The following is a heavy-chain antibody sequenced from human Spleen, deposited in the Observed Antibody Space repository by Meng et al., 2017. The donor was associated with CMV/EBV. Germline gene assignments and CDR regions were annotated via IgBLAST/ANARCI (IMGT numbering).Heavy chain of an antibody. D-gene: IGHD4-23*01. V-gene: IGHV3-21*01. CDR1: GFPFSGYS. J-gene: IGHJ4*02. CDR3: ARPYERGSVVPDFDY. Sequence: SGFPFSGYSMNWVRQAPGKGLKWLSSIESSGSYIYYADSVRGRFTISRDNAKNSLYLEMNSLRADDTAVYYCARPYERGSVVPDFDYWGQGTLVTVSS. CDR2: IESSGSYI.